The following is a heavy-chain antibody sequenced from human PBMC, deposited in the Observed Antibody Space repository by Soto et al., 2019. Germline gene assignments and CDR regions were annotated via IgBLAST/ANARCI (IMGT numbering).Heavy chain of an antibody. CDR3: ARDVLWLDYYYGMDV. CDR1: GYTFTSYY. Sequence: ASVKVSCKASGYTFTSYYMHWVGQAPGQGLEWMGIINPSGGSTSYAQKFQGRVTMTRDTYTSTVYMELSSLRSEDTAVYYCARDVLWLDYYYGMDVWGQGTTVTVSS. V-gene: IGHV1-46*01. J-gene: IGHJ6*02. D-gene: IGHD6-19*01. CDR2: INPSGGST.